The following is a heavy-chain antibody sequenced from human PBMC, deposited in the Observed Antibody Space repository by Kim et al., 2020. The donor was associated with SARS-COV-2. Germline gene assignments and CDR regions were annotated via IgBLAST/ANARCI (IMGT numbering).Heavy chain of an antibody. Sequence: ASVKVSCKASGYSFSTYYMHWVRQAPGQGLEWMGLISPSGGSTTYAQKFQGRVTMTRDTSTTTDYMELNNLRSEDTAVYYCAKDSGSFSSDYWGQGTLVTVSS. D-gene: IGHD1-26*01. CDR1: GYSFSTYY. V-gene: IGHV1-46*01. CDR3: AKDSGSFSSDY. J-gene: IGHJ4*02. CDR2: ISPSGGST.